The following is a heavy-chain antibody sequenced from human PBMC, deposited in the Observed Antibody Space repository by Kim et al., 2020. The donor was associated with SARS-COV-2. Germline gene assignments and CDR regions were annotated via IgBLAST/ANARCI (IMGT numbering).Heavy chain of an antibody. V-gene: IGHV4-31*03. CDR2: IYYSGST. CDR3: ARESVLRFGELEVYYYGMDV. CDR1: GGSISSGGYY. Sequence: SETLSLTCTVSGGSISSGGYYWSWIRQHPGKGLEWIGYIYYSGSTYYNPSLKRRVTISVDTSKNQFSLKLSSVTAADTAVYYCARESVLRFGELEVYYYGMDVWGQGTTVTVSS. J-gene: IGHJ6*02. D-gene: IGHD3-10*01.